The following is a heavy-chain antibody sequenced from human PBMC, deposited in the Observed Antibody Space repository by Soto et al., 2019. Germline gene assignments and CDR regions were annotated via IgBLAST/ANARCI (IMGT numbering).Heavy chain of an antibody. D-gene: IGHD2-2*01. Sequence: SETLSLTCTVSGGSIRGYYWSWIRQSAGMGLEWIGRMHTSGSTNYNPSPKSRVTISVDMSKNQISLKLTSVTAADTALYYCVRASMPKAHFDSWGQGTLVTVSS. CDR3: VRASMPKAHFDS. CDR2: MHTSGST. V-gene: IGHV4-4*07. CDR1: GGSIRGYY. J-gene: IGHJ4*02.